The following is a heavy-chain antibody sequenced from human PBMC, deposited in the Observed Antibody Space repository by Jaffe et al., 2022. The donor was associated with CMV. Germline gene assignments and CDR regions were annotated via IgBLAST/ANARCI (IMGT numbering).Heavy chain of an antibody. D-gene: IGHD3-22*01. CDR2: IIPIFGTA. V-gene: IGHV1-69*01. Sequence: QVQLVQSGAEVKKPGSSVKVSCKASGGTFSSYAISWVRQAPGQGLEWMGGIIPIFGTANYAQKFQGRVTITADESTSTAYMELSSLRSEDTAVYYCARDFRTSLPDYYDSSGYYYYYYGMDVWGQGTTVTVSS. CDR1: GGTFSSYA. J-gene: IGHJ6*02. CDR3: ARDFRTSLPDYYDSSGYYYYYYGMDV.